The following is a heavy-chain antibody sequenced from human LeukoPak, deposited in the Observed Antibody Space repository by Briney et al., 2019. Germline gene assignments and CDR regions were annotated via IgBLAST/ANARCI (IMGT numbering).Heavy chain of an antibody. J-gene: IGHJ3*02. CDR1: GFTLGNAW. V-gene: IGHV3-74*01. D-gene: IGHD3-10*01. CDR3: ARDRGWHPRCAFDI. CDR2: IDSDGTTT. Sequence: PGGSLRLSCAASGFTLGNAWMHWVRQAPGEGLMWVSRIDSDGTTTIYADSVKGRFTISRDNAKNTVYLQMNSLRVEDTAVYYCARDRGWHPRCAFDIWGQGTMVTVSS.